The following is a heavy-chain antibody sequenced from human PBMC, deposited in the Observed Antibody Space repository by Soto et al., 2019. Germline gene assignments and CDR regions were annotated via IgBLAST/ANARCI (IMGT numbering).Heavy chain of an antibody. J-gene: IGHJ5*02. V-gene: IGHV1-3*01. CDR1: GYTFTSYA. CDR2: INAGNGNT. D-gene: IGHD3-10*01. Sequence: EASLKVSCKASGYTFTSYAMHWVRQAPGQRLEWMGWINAGNGNTKYSQKFQGRVTITRDTSASTAYVELSSLRSEDTAVYYCARGRPGSYWFDPWGQVTLVTVS. CDR3: ARGRPGSYWFDP.